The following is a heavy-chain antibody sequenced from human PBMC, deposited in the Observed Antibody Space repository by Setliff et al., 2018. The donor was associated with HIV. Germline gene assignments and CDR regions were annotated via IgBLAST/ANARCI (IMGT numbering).Heavy chain of an antibody. CDR1: GFTLSISH. Sequence: GSLRLSCAASGFTLSISHMTWVRQAPGKGLEWVSFIYSDGRTHYADSVKGLFTISRDNSKNMMYLQMNGLRPEDTAVYYCAKGVKWLDPWGQGTLVTVSS. V-gene: IGHV3-53*01. D-gene: IGHD3-16*01. J-gene: IGHJ5*02. CDR2: IYSDGRT. CDR3: AKGVKWLDP.